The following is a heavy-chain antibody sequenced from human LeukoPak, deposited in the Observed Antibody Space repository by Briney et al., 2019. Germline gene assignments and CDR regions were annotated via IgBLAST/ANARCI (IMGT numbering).Heavy chain of an antibody. CDR2: ISSSGSTI. J-gene: IGHJ3*02. D-gene: IGHD2-8*01. V-gene: IGHV3-11*01. Sequence: GGSLRLSCAASGFTFSDYYMSWIRQAPGKGLEWVPYISSSGSTIYYADSVKGRFTISRDNAKNSLYLQMSSLRAEDTAVYYCARVKSRGVAFDIWGQGTMVTVSS. CDR1: GFTFSDYY. CDR3: ARVKSRGVAFDI.